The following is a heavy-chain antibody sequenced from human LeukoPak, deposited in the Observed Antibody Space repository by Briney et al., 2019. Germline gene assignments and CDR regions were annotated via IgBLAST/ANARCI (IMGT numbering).Heavy chain of an antibody. CDR3: ARVATVEFDP. D-gene: IGHD4-17*01. CDR2: IYYSGST. J-gene: IGHJ5*02. CDR1: GGSISSYY. V-gene: IGHV4-59*01. Sequence: SETLSLTCTVSGGSISSYYWSWIRQPPGKGLEWIGYIYYSGSTNYNPSLKSRVTISVDTSKNQLSLKLSSVTAADTAVYYCARVATVEFDPWGQGTLVTVSS.